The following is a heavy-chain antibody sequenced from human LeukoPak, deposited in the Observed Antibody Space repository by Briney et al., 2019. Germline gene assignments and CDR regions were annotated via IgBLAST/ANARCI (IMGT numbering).Heavy chain of an antibody. J-gene: IGHJ6*02. D-gene: IGHD4-11*01. Sequence: GGSLRFSCAASGFTFSSYSMSWVRQAPGKGLEWVSSISSSSSYIYYADSVKGRFTISRDNAKNSLYLQMNSLRAEDTAVYYCARVLTNSYGMDVWGQGTTVTVSS. V-gene: IGHV3-21*01. CDR3: ARVLTNSYGMDV. CDR2: ISSSSSYI. CDR1: GFTFSSYS.